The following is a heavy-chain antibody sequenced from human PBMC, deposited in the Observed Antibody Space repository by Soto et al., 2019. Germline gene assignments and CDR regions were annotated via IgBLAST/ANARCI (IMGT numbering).Heavy chain of an antibody. J-gene: IGHJ4*02. CDR2: INHSGST. CDR1: GGSFSGYY. Sequence: SETLSLTCAVYGGSFSGYYWSWIRQPPGKGLEWIGEINHSGSTNYNPSLKSRVTISVDTSKNQFSLKLSSVTAADTAVYYCARLPRGYSYGPFDYWGQGTLVTVSS. D-gene: IGHD5-18*01. CDR3: ARLPRGYSYGPFDY. V-gene: IGHV4-34*01.